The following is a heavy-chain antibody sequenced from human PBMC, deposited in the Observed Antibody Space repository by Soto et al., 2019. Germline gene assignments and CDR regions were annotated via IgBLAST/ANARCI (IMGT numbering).Heavy chain of an antibody. CDR2: IYYTGST. CDR1: GGSIYTGGFY. CDR3: ATSLVTSRTRVDY. J-gene: IGHJ4*02. Sequence: QVLLQESGPGLVKPSQTLSLTCTVSGGSIYTGGFYWSWIRQLPGKGLEWLGYIYYTGSTQYTPSLKSLLTISTDTSDNQFSLRLTSVTAADTAVYYCATSLVTSRTRVDYWGQGTLVTVSS. D-gene: IGHD1-26*01. V-gene: IGHV4-31*01.